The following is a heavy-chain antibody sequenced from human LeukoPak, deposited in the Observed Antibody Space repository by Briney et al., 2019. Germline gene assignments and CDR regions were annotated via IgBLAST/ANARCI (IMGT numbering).Heavy chain of an antibody. Sequence: SETLSLTCAVYGGSFSGYYWSWIRQPPGKGLEWIGEINHSGSTNYNPSLKSRVTISVDTSKNQFSLKLSSVTAADTAVYYCARGDGDLDYWGQGTLVTVSS. V-gene: IGHV4-34*01. CDR3: ARGDGDLDY. J-gene: IGHJ4*02. CDR2: INHSGST. D-gene: IGHD7-27*01. CDR1: GGSFSGYY.